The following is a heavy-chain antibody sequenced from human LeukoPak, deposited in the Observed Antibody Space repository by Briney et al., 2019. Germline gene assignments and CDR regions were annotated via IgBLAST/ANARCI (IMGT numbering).Heavy chain of an antibody. D-gene: IGHD4-17*01. Sequence: ASVKVSCKASGYTFTGYYFHWVRQAPGQGLEWMGWINPNTAGTNYAQKFLGGVTLTWDTSISTAYMELNRLTSDDTAVYYCATSAGDYKAGHYYYMGVWGKGTSVTVSS. V-gene: IGHV1-2*02. CDR1: GYTFTGYY. CDR3: ATSAGDYKAGHYYYMGV. CDR2: INPNTAGT. J-gene: IGHJ6*03.